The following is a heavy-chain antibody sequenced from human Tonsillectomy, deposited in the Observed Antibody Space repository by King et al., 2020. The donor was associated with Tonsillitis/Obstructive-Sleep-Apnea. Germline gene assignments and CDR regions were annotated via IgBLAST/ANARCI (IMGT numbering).Heavy chain of an antibody. Sequence: VQLVESGGGLVKPGGSLRLSCAASGFTFSDYYMSWIRQAPGKGLEWVSYISSSSGYTNYADSVKGGFTISRDNAKNSLFLQMNSLRAEDTAVYYCARSGYCSGGSCYPYYYYYMDVWGKGTTVTVSS. J-gene: IGHJ6*03. CDR2: ISSSSGYT. CDR1: GFTFSDYY. D-gene: IGHD2-15*01. CDR3: ARSGYCSGGSCYPYYYYYMDV. V-gene: IGHV3-11*05.